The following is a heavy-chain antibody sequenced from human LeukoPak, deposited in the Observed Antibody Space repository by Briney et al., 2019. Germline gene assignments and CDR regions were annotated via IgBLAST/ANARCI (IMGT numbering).Heavy chain of an antibody. CDR3: ARGPTISETGYFDF. Sequence: PSETLSLTCAVYGGSFSTYYWSWIRQSPGKGLEWIAEINHRGDTNYNPSVKSRVTISVDTSKNQFSLKVRSPTAADTAVYYCARGPTISETGYFDFWGQGTLVTVSS. CDR1: GGSFSTYY. J-gene: IGHJ4*03. V-gene: IGHV4-34*01. D-gene: IGHD1-1*01. CDR2: INHRGDT.